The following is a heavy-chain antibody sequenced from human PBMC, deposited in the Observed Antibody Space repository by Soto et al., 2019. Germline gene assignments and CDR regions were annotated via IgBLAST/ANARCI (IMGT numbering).Heavy chain of an antibody. Sequence: GGSLRLSWVVSALSLKRYGMSWVSQAQGKGLEWDSATSGGGGRTDYADSVKGRFTICRDISKNTVFLQMNSLIAEDTAVYYCAKDRGSRGMDVWGQGTTVTGSS. CDR3: AKDRGSRGMDV. CDR1: ALSLKRYG. J-gene: IGHJ6*02. D-gene: IGHD3-10*01. CDR2: TSGGGGRT. V-gene: IGHV3-23*01.